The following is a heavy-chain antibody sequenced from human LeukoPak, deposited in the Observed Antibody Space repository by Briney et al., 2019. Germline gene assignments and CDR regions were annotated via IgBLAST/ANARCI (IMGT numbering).Heavy chain of an antibody. Sequence: GGSLRLSCAASGFTFNSYAMSWVRQAPGKGLEWVSSISGSGGSTYYADSVKSRFTISRDNSKNTLYLQMNSLRAEDTAVYYCAKVWYRIAAAGYYFDYWGQGTLVTVSS. CDR3: AKVWYRIAAAGYYFDY. D-gene: IGHD6-13*01. V-gene: IGHV3-23*01. J-gene: IGHJ4*02. CDR1: GFTFNSYA. CDR2: ISGSGGST.